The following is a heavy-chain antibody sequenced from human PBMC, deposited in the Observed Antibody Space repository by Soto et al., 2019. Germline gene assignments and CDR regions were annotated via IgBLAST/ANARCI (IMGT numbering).Heavy chain of an antibody. V-gene: IGHV1-69*01. CDR1: GGTFSSYA. J-gene: IGHJ5*02. Sequence: QVQLVQSGAEVKKPGSSVKVSCKASGGTFSSYAISWVRQAPGQGLEWMGGIIPIFGKANYEQKFQGRVTITADESTSTAYMELSSLRSEDTAVYYCAREEYSSSSEASWFDPWGQGTLVTVSS. CDR3: AREEYSSSSEASWFDP. D-gene: IGHD6-6*01. CDR2: IIPIFGKA.